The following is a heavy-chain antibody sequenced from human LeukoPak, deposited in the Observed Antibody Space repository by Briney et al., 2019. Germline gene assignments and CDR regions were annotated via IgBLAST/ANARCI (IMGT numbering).Heavy chain of an antibody. J-gene: IGHJ5*02. V-gene: IGHV1-2*02. Sequence: ASVTVSFKASVYTFTVYYMHWVRQAPGQGREWMAWINPNSGGTNYAQKVQGRVTITRETSIRTAYMELSSLRSADTAVYYCARGWDYVPWFDPWGQGTLVTVSS. CDR1: VYTFTVYY. CDR3: ARGWDYVPWFDP. D-gene: IGHD4-17*01. CDR2: INPNSGGT.